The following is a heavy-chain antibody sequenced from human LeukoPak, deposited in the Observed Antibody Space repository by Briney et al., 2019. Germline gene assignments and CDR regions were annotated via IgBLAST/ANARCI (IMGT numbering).Heavy chain of an antibody. CDR3: ARQQGLSGYDSIFDY. D-gene: IGHD5-12*01. J-gene: IGHJ4*02. V-gene: IGHV4-30-2*01. CDR2: IYHSGST. CDR1: GGSISSGGYS. Sequence: SQTLSLTCAVSGGSISSGGYSWSWIRQPPGKGLEWIGYIYHSGSTNYNPSLKSRVTISLDRSKNQFSLKLSSVTAADTAVYYCARQQGLSGYDSIFDYWGQGTLVTVSS.